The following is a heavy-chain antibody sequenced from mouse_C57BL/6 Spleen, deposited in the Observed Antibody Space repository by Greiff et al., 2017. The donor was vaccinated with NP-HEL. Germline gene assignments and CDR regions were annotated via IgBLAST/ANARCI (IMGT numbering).Heavy chain of an antibody. CDR3: TRYGSSWMDY. D-gene: IGHD1-1*01. V-gene: IGHV1-15*01. Sequence: VQLQQSGAELVRPGASVTLSCKASGYTFTDYEMHWVKQTPVHGLEWIGAIDPETGGTAYNQKFKGKAILTADKSSSTAYMELRSLTSEDSAVYYCTRYGSSWMDYWGQGTSVTVSS. CDR1: GYTFTDYE. CDR2: IDPETGGT. J-gene: IGHJ4*01.